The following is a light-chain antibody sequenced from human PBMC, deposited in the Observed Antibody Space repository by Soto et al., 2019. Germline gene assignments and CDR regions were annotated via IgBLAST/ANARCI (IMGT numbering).Light chain of an antibody. CDR3: SAWDDSLSAYV. CDR1: SSNIGSDF. Sequence: QSVLTQPPSASGTPGQRVTISCSGSSSNIGSDFVYWYQQLPGTAPKLLIYHNYQRPSGVPDRCSGSKSGTSGSLAISDRRSEDDDDYYCSAWDDSLSAYVFGAGTKVTVL. CDR2: HNY. J-gene: IGLJ1*01. V-gene: IGLV1-47*01.